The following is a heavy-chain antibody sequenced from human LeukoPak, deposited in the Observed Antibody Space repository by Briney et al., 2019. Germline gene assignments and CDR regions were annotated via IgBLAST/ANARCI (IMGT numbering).Heavy chain of an antibody. CDR1: GYTFTSYG. D-gene: IGHD3-3*01. Sequence: SVKVSCKASGYTFTSYGISWVRQAPGQGLEWMGGIIPIFGTANYAQKFQGRVTITADESTSTAYMELSSLRSEDTAVYYCARDVKAIFGVVNGMDVWGQGTTVTVSS. CDR2: IIPIFGTA. J-gene: IGHJ6*02. CDR3: ARDVKAIFGVVNGMDV. V-gene: IGHV1-69*13.